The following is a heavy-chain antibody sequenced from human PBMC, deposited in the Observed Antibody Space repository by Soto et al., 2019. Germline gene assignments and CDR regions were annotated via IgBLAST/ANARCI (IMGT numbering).Heavy chain of an antibody. V-gene: IGHV3-15*07. CDR3: TTGIRIWFGRRFDD. J-gene: IGHJ4*02. CDR1: GFTFSNAW. D-gene: IGHD3-10*01. Sequence: EVQLVESGGDLVKPGGSLTLSCAASGFTFSNAWMNWVRQAPGKGLEWVGRIKSKTDGETTDYAAPVKGRFSISRDGSKNTLYLRLNSLKTEDTAVYYCTTGIRIWFGRRFDDWVQGVLVTVSS. CDR2: IKSKTDGETT.